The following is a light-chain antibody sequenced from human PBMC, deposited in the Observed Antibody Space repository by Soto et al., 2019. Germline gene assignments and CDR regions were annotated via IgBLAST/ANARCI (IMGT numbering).Light chain of an antibody. V-gene: IGKV3-20*01. CDR3: QQYSVSPWT. Sequence: EIVLTQSPGTLSLSPGERATLSCRASEIITTRFIAWYQQKRGQAPRLVIWGASRSATGIPDRFSGSGSGTDFTLTVSRLEPEDFAVYYCQQYSVSPWTFGQGTRVEIK. CDR1: EIITTRF. J-gene: IGKJ1*01. CDR2: GAS.